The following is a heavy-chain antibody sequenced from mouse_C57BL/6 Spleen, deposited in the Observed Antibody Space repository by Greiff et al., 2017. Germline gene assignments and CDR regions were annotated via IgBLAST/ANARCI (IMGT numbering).Heavy chain of an antibody. CDR2: IHPKSGST. CDR3: ARGVLRYYAMDY. CDR1: GYTFTSYW. V-gene: IGHV1-64*01. J-gene: IGHJ4*01. Sequence: QVQLQQPGAELVKPGASVKLSCKASGYTFTSYWMHWVKQRPGQGLEWIGMIHPKSGSTNYNEKFKSKATLTVDKSSSTAYMQLSSLTSEDSAVYYCARGVLRYYAMDYWGQGTSVTVSS. D-gene: IGHD1-1*01.